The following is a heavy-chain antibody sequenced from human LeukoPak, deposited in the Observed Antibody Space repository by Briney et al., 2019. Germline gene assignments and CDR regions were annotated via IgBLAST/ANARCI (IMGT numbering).Heavy chain of an antibody. J-gene: IGHJ4*02. CDR1: GFTFSSYS. V-gene: IGHV3-21*04. CDR3: AKDPGSSGWYGDY. CDR2: IISSSSYI. D-gene: IGHD6-19*01. Sequence: GGSLRLSCAASGFTFSSYSMNWVRQAPGKGLEWVSSIISSSSYIYYADSVKGRFTISRDNSKNTLYLQMKSLRAEDTAVYYCAKDPGSSGWYGDYWGQGTLVTVSS.